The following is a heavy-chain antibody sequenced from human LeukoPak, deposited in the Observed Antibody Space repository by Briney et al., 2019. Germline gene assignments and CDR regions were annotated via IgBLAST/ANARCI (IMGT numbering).Heavy chain of an antibody. D-gene: IGHD1-26*01. CDR2: IYYSGST. CDR3: ARDLSGSYQTQAFDI. J-gene: IGHJ3*02. CDR1: GGYINISNYY. V-gene: IGHV4-39*07. Sequence: NPSETLSLTCTVSGGYINISNYYWGWIRQPPGKGLEWIGRIYYSGSTYYNPSLKSRVTISVDTSNNQFSLKLSSVTAADTAVYYCARDLSGSYQTQAFDIWGQGTMVTVSS.